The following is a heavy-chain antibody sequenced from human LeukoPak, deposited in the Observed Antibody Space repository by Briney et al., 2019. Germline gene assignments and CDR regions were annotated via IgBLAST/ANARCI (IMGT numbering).Heavy chain of an antibody. Sequence: GASVKVSCKASGGTFSSYAIGWVRQAPGQGLEWMGGIIPIFGTANYAQKFQGRVTITADESTSTAYMELSSLRSEDTAVYYCARSNYVGYCSGGSCYPVFWGQGTLVTVSS. CDR1: GGTFSSYA. V-gene: IGHV1-69*13. CDR3: ARSNYVGYCSGGSCYPVF. D-gene: IGHD2-15*01. CDR2: IIPIFGTA. J-gene: IGHJ4*02.